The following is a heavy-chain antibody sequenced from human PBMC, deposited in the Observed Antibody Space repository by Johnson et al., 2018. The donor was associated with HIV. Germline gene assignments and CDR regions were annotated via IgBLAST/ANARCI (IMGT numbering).Heavy chain of an antibody. J-gene: IGHJ3*02. CDR1: GFTVSSNY. D-gene: IGHD3-10*01. CDR3: VRGLLWFGELLEAFDI. V-gene: IGHV3-66*01. Sequence: VQLVESGGGVVQPGRSLRLSCAASGFTVSSNYMSWVRQAPGKGLEWVSVIYSGGSTYYADSVRGRFTISRDNSKNTLYLQMTSLRAEDTAVYYCVRGLLWFGELLEAFDIWGQGTMVTVSS. CDR2: IYSGGST.